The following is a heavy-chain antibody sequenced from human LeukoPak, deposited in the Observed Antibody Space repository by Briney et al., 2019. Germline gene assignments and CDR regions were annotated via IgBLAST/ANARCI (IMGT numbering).Heavy chain of an antibody. Sequence: GVSLRLSCAASGFTFSSYAMSWVRQAPGKGLEWVSAISGSGGSTYYADSVKGRFTISRGNSKNTLYLQMNSLRAEDTAVYYCAKGQGGYENHNWFDPWGQGTLVTVSS. CDR2: ISGSGGST. V-gene: IGHV3-23*01. D-gene: IGHD5-12*01. CDR3: AKGQGGYENHNWFDP. CDR1: GFTFSSYA. J-gene: IGHJ5*02.